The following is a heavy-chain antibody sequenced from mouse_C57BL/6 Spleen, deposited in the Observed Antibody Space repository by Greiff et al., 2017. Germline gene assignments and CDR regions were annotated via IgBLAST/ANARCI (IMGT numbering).Heavy chain of an antibody. CDR1: GYTFTSYW. D-gene: IGHD2-2*01. J-gene: IGHJ3*01. V-gene: IGHV1-74*01. CDR2: IYPSDSDT. Sequence: QVQLQQPGAELVKPGASVKVSCKASGYTFTSYWMHWVKQRPGQGLEWIGRIYPSDSDTNYNQKFKGKATLTVDKSSSTAYMQLRSLTSEDSAVYSCAIWDYGYDDPLAWFAYWGQGTLGTVSA. CDR3: AIWDYGYDDPLAWFAY.